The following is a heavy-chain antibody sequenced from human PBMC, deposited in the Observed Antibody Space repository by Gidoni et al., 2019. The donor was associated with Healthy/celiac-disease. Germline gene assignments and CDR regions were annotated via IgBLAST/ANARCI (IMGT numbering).Heavy chain of an antibody. CDR3: ARDAADIVVVVAGPFDY. J-gene: IGHJ4*02. CDR1: GGSFSGDY. CDR2: INHSGST. V-gene: IGHV4-34*01. Sequence: QVQLQQWGAGPLKPSETLSLTCAVYGGSFSGDYWSWIRQPPGKGLEGIGEINHSGSTNYNPSLKSRVTISVDTSKNQFSLKLRSVTAADTSVYYCARDAADIVVVVAGPFDYWGQGTLVTVSS. D-gene: IGHD2-15*01.